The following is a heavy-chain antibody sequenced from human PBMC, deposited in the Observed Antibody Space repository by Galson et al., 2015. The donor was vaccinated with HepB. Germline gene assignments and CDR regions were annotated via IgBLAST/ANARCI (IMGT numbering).Heavy chain of an antibody. CDR2: IWYDGSNK. J-gene: IGHJ4*02. CDR3: AREGYRSSWYRYFDY. Sequence: SLRLSCAASGFTFSSYGMHWVRQAPGKGLEWVAVIWYDGSNKYYADSVKGRFTISRDNSKNTLYLQMNSLRAEDTAVYYCAREGYRSSWYRYFDYWGQGTLVTVSS. D-gene: IGHD6-13*01. CDR1: GFTFSSYG. V-gene: IGHV3-33*01.